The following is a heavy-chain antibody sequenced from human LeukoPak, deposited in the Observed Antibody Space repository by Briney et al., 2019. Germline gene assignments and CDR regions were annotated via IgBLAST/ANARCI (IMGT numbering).Heavy chain of an antibody. CDR2: ISGSGGST. CDR3: AKGVGMPGYNWNDY. V-gene: IGHV3-23*01. D-gene: IGHD1-20*01. J-gene: IGHJ4*02. CDR1: GFTFSSYA. Sequence: GGSLRLSCAASGFTFSSYAMSWIHQAPGKGLEWVSAISGSGGSTYYADSVKGRFTISRDNSKNTLYLQMTSLRAEDTAVYYCAKGVGMPGYNWNDYWGQGTLVTVSS.